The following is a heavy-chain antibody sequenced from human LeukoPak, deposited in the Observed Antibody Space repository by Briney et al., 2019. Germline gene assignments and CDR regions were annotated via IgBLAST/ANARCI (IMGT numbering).Heavy chain of an antibody. CDR2: ISSSSSYI. Sequence: PGGSLRLSCAASGLNLSRYIMHWVRQAPGKGLEWVSSISSSSSYIYYADSVKGRFTISRDNAKNSLYLQMNSLRAEDTAVYYCARGLTGDEIDYWGQGTLVTVSS. V-gene: IGHV3-21*01. D-gene: IGHD3-9*01. CDR3: ARGLTGDEIDY. J-gene: IGHJ4*02. CDR1: GLNLSRYI.